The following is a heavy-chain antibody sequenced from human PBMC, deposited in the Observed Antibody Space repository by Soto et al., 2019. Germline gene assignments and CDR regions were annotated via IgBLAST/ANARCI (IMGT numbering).Heavy chain of an antibody. J-gene: IGHJ4*02. CDR3: AKDIGGGYSPLGY. D-gene: IGHD1-26*01. CDR2: IRWNSGSI. V-gene: IGHV3-9*01. CDR1: GFTFNDYA. Sequence: EVQLVESGGGLVQPGRSLRLSSAASGFTFNDYAMHCVRQAPGKGLERVSGIRWNSGSIGSADSVKDRFTITRDNAKNSLYLKMNMLRAEDTALDYGAKDIGGGYSPLGYWGQGTLVTVSS.